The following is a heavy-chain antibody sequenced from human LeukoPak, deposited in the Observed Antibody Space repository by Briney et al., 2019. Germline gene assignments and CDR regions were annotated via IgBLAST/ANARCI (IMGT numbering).Heavy chain of an antibody. V-gene: IGHV1-3*01. Sequence: GASVKVSCKASGYTFTNYAMHWVRQAPGQRLEWIGWISAGNGDTKYSQKFRGRVTITRDTSASTAYMELSSLRSEDTAVYYCARHERDFDYWGQGTLVTVSS. D-gene: IGHD1-1*01. CDR1: GYTFTNYA. J-gene: IGHJ4*02. CDR3: ARHERDFDY. CDR2: ISAGNGDT.